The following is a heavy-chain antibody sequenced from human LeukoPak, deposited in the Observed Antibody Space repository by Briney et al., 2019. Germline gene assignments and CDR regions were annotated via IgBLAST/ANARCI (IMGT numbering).Heavy chain of an antibody. Sequence: ASVKVSCKASGYTFTGYYMHWVRQAPGQGLEWMGWINPNSGGTNYAQKLQGRVTMTRDTSISTAYMELSRLRSDDTAVYYCARVEVATITLGFYYYYGMDVWGQGTTVTVSS. J-gene: IGHJ6*02. CDR1: GYTFTGYY. CDR3: ARVEVATITLGFYYYYGMDV. V-gene: IGHV1-2*02. D-gene: IGHD5-12*01. CDR2: INPNSGGT.